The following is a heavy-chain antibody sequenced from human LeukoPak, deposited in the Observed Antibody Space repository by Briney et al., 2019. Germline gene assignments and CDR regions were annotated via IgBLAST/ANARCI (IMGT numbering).Heavy chain of an antibody. Sequence: PSETLSLTCTVSGGSISSSSYYWGWIRQPPGKGLEWIGYIYYSGGTYYNPSLKSRLIISLDTSKNQFSLKLISVTAADTAVYYCARRSGLAIFGVDYYYMDVWGKGTTVTVSS. CDR3: ARRSGLAIFGVDYYYMDV. CDR1: GGSISSSSYY. J-gene: IGHJ6*03. V-gene: IGHV4-30-4*08. D-gene: IGHD3-3*01. CDR2: IYYSGGT.